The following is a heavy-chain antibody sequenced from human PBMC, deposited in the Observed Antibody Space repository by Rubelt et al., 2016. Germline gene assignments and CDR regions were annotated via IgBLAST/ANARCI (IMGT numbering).Heavy chain of an antibody. D-gene: IGHD4-17*01. CDR2: IKSKAGGGTI. CDR3: SWMTTVTTIGY. Sequence: EVQLVESGGGLVKPGGSLRLSCAASGFTFSNAWMNWVRQAPGKGLEWVGRIKSKAGGGTIDYAARVTGRFTISRDDSKNTLYLQINNLKTDDTGVYYCSWMTTVTTIGYWGQGTLVIVSS. CDR1: GFTFSNAW. V-gene: IGHV3-15*07. J-gene: IGHJ4*02.